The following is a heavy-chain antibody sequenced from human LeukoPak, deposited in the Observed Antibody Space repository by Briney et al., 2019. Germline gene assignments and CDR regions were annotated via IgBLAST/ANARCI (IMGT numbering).Heavy chain of an antibody. CDR2: ISSDGSNK. D-gene: IGHD3-10*02. V-gene: IGHV3-30*07. CDR1: GLSLSNFA. CDR3: AELGITMIGGV. J-gene: IGHJ6*04. Sequence: GGSLRLSCEASGLSLSNFAMHWVRPAPGKGLEWVAVISSDGSNKYYEDSVRDRFTISRDNAKNSLYLQMNSLRAEDTAVYYCAELGITMIGGVWGKGTTVTISS.